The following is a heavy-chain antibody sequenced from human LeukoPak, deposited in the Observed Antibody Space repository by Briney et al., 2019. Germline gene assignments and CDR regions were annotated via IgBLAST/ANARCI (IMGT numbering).Heavy chain of an antibody. CDR3: AREGGDYAGALDY. Sequence: SETLSLTCAVYGGSFSGYYWSWIRQPPGKGLEWIGEINHSGSTNYNPSLKSRVTISVDTSKNQFSLKLSSVTAADTAVYYCAREGGDYAGALDYWGQGTLVTVSS. D-gene: IGHD4-17*01. CDR2: INHSGST. CDR1: GGSFSGYY. J-gene: IGHJ4*02. V-gene: IGHV4-34*01.